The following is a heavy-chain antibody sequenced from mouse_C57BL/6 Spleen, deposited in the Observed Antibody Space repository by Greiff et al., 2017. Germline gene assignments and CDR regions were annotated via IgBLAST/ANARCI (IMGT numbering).Heavy chain of an antibody. CDR3: AGGCSFSDV. Sequence: VQLQQPGAELVRPGSSVKLSCKASGYTFTRYWMDWVKQRPGQGLEWIGTIDPSDSDTPYNQKFKDKATLTVDKSSSTAYMQLSSLTSEDSAVYDCAGGCSFSDVWGTGTTVTVSS. CDR1: GYTFTRYW. V-gene: IGHV1-61*01. J-gene: IGHJ1*03. CDR2: IDPSDSDT. D-gene: IGHD1-1*01.